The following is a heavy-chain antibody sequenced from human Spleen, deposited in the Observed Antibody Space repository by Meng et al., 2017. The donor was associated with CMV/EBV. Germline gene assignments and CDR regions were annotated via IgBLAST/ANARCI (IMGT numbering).Heavy chain of an antibody. J-gene: IGHJ5*01. CDR2: ISSGSYYI. Sequence: GGSLRLSCAGSGFSFSSYTMNWVRQAPGKGPEWVSSISSGSYYIYYADSVKGRFTISRDNAKNSLYLQMNNLRVDDTAVYFCARDFSAVHNWLDSWGQGTLVTVSS. CDR3: ARDFSAVHNWLDS. V-gene: IGHV3-21*01. D-gene: IGHD1-26*01. CDR1: GFSFSSYT.